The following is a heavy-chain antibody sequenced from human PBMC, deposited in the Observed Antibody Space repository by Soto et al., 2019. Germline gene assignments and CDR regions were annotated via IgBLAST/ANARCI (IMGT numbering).Heavy chain of an antibody. Sequence: EVQLLESGGGLVQPGGSLRLSCVVSGFTFSSYAMSWVRQAPGKGLEWVSLISGTGSTTYYADSVKGRFTISRDNSMSTLCLRMNSRRADDTAVYYWASIRFWGQGTLVTVSS. CDR3: ASIRF. CDR1: GFTFSSYA. V-gene: IGHV3-23*01. CDR2: ISGTGSTT. J-gene: IGHJ4*02.